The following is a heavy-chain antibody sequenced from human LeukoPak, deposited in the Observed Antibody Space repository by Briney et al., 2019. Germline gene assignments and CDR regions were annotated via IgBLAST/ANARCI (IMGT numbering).Heavy chain of an antibody. CDR3: ARHQYKVSLRFDY. Sequence: SETLSLTCTVSGGSISRYYWSWIRQPPGKGVEGIWYLYFPATPHSPPSLTSRLTLSLDPSKTQFSLKLSSVPAADTAVYYCARHQYKVSLRFDYWGQGTLVPVSS. D-gene: IGHD5/OR15-5a*01. J-gene: IGHJ4*02. CDR1: GGSISRYY. V-gene: IGHV4-59*08. CDR2: LYFPATP.